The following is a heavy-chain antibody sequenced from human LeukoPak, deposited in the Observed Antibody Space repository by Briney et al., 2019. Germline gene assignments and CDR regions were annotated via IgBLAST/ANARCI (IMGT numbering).Heavy chain of an antibody. CDR1: GYIFASYW. CDR3: ARRESTGYYHPFDY. D-gene: IGHD3-22*01. V-gene: IGHV5-51*01. J-gene: IGHJ4*02. CDR2: IYPGDSDT. Sequence: GESLKISCKGSGYIFASYWIGWVRQVPGKGLEWMGIIYPGDSDTRYSPSFQGQVTMPADNSISTAYLQWSSLKASDTAIYYCARRESTGYYHPFDYWGQGTLVTVSS.